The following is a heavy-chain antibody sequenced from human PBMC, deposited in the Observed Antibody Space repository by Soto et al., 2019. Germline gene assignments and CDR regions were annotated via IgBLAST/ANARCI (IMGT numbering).Heavy chain of an antibody. Sequence: QVQLQQWGAGLLKPSETLSLTCAVYGGSFSGYYWTWIRQPPGTALERIGEINHSGSTNYNPSLKGGVAIYVDTSTHQFSLKLTSVIAADTAVYYCARDKITGLFDYWGQGTLVTVSS. D-gene: IGHD2-8*02. V-gene: IGHV4-34*01. CDR3: ARDKITGLFDY. CDR1: GGSFSGYY. J-gene: IGHJ4*02. CDR2: INHSGST.